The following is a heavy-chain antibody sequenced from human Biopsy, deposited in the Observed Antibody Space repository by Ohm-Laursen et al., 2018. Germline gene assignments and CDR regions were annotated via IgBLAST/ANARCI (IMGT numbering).Heavy chain of an antibody. CDR1: GFTFTNYG. D-gene: IGHD4-11*01. Sequence: SSLRLSCAASGFTFTNYGMHWVRQAPRKGLEWLAVRWFDGSNKYYGDSVQGRFTISRDNSKNTVYLQMNSLRAEDTAIYYCARDSTINTVTTADYWGQGTLVTVSS. CDR3: ARDSTINTVTTADY. J-gene: IGHJ4*02. V-gene: IGHV3-33*01. CDR2: RWFDGSNK.